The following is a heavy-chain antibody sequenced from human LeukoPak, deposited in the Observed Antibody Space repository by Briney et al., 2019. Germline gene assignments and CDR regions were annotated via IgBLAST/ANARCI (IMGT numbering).Heavy chain of an antibody. Sequence: GGSLRLSCAASGFTFSSYWMTWVRQAPGKGLEWVANIKQDGSEKYYVDSVKGRFTISRDNAKNSLSLQMNSLRAEDTAVYYCAELGITMIGGVWGKGTTVTISS. CDR3: AELGITMIGGV. CDR1: GFTFSSYW. V-gene: IGHV3-7*01. CDR2: IKQDGSEK. D-gene: IGHD3-10*02. J-gene: IGHJ6*04.